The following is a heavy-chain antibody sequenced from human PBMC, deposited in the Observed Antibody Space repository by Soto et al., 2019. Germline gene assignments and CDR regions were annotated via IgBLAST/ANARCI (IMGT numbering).Heavy chain of an antibody. CDR1: GFTVSSNY. CDR2: IYSGGST. J-gene: IGHJ4*02. V-gene: IGHV3-66*01. Sequence: EVQLVESGGGLVQPGGSLRLSCAASGFTVSSNYMSWVRQAPGKGLEWVSVIYSGGSTYYADSVKGRFTISRDNSKNMLYLQMNSLRAEDTAVYYCAREGTTVTTPYLNYWGQGTLVTVSS. CDR3: AREGTTVTTPYLNY. D-gene: IGHD4-17*01.